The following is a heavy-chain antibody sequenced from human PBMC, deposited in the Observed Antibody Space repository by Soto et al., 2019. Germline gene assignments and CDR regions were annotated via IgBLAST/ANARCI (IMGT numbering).Heavy chain of an antibody. Sequence: QVQLQESGPGLVKPSQTLSPTCTVSGGSISSGGYYWSWIRQHPGKGLEWIGYIYYSGSTYYNPSLKSRVTISVDTSKNQFSLKLSSVTAADTAVYYCARVFARLPHRRYWFDPWGQGTLVTVSS. CDR1: GGSISSGGYY. J-gene: IGHJ5*02. CDR2: IYYSGST. D-gene: IGHD3-3*01. CDR3: ARVFARLPHRRYWFDP. V-gene: IGHV4-31*03.